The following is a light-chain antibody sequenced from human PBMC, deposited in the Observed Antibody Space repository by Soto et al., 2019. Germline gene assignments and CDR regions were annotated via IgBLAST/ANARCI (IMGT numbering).Light chain of an antibody. V-gene: IGKV3-15*01. CDR2: DAS. CDR1: QTISNK. J-gene: IGKJ2*01. CDR3: QQYINWPYT. Sequence: EIVMTQSPATLSVSPGERAALSCRASQTISNKLAWYQQKPGQTPSLLIYDASARAGGVPAIFSGSGSGTEFSLTISSLQSADLAVYYCQQYINWPYTFGQGTKLEI.